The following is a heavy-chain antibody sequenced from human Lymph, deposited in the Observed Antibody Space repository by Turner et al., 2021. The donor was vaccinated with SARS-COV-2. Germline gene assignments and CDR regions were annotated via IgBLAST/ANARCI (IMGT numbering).Heavy chain of an antibody. J-gene: IGHJ3*02. CDR2: IIPILGIA. Sequence: QVQLVQSGAEVKKPGSSVKVACKASGRTFSTYVISWVRQAPGQGLGWMGGIIPILGIANYAQKFHGRVTITADKSTSTAYMELSSLRSEDTAVYHCARRHSGNYDAFDIWGQGTMVTVSS. D-gene: IGHD1-26*01. CDR1: GRTFSTYV. V-gene: IGHV1-69*10. CDR3: ARRHSGNYDAFDI.